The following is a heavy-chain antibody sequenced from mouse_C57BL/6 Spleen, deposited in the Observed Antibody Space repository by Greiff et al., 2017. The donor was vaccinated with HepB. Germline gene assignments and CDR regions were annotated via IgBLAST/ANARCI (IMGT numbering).Heavy chain of an antibody. J-gene: IGHJ4*01. CDR1: GYTFTDYN. Sequence: EVKLQESGPELVKPGASVKMSCKASGYTFTDYNMHWVKQSHGKSLEWIGYINPNNGGTSYNQKFKGKATLTVNKSSSTAYMELRSLTSEDSAVYYCARFCRERMDYWGQGTSVTVSS. V-gene: IGHV1-22*01. CDR2: INPNNGGT. CDR3: ARFCRERMDY.